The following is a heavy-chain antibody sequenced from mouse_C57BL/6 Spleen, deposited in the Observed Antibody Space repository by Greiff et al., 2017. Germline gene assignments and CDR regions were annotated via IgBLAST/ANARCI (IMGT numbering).Heavy chain of an antibody. CDR3: AKDGDYGNYNY. Sequence: EVKLMESGPGLVKPSQSLSLTCSVTGYSITSGYYWNWIRQFPGNKLEWMGYISYDGSNNYNPSLKNRISITRDTSKHQFFLKLNSVTTEDTASYYCAKDGDYGNYNYWGQGTTLTVSS. CDR2: ISYDGSN. V-gene: IGHV3-6*01. CDR1: GYSITSGYY. D-gene: IGHD2-1*01. J-gene: IGHJ2*01.